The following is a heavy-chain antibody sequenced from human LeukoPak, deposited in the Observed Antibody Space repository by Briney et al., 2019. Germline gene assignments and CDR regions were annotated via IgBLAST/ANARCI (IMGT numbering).Heavy chain of an antibody. V-gene: IGHV3-30-3*01. CDR1: GFTFSSYA. Sequence: GGSLRLSCAASGFTFSSYAMHWVRQAPGKGLEWVAVISYDGSNKYYADSVKGRFTISRDDSKNTLYLQMNSLRAEDTALYYCARDYCSTTTCLDYWGRGTLVTVSP. J-gene: IGHJ4*02. CDR3: ARDYCSTTTCLDY. D-gene: IGHD2-2*01. CDR2: ISYDGSNK.